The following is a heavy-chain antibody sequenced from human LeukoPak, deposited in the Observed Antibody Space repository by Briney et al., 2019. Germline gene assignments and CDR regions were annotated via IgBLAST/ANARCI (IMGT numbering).Heavy chain of an antibody. CDR1: GYTFTSYA. CDR2: INAGNGNT. CDR3: ARFERERAFDI. V-gene: IGHV1-3*01. J-gene: IGHJ3*02. D-gene: IGHD1-1*01. Sequence: ASVKVSCKASGYTFTSYAMHWVRQAPGQRLEWMGWINAGNGNTKYSQKFQGRVTITRDTSASTAYMELSSLRSEDTVVYYCARFERERAFDIWGQGTMVTVSS.